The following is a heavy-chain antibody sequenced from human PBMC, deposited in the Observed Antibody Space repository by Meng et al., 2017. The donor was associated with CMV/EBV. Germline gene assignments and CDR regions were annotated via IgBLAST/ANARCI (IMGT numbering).Heavy chain of an antibody. Sequence: GSLRLSCTVSGGSISSYYWSWIRQPPGKGLEWIGYIYYSGSINYNPSLKSRVTISVDTSKNQFSLKLSSVTAADTAVYYCAREYDFWSGKGWFDPWGQGTLVTVSS. V-gene: IGHV4-59*01. D-gene: IGHD3-3*01. CDR2: IYYSGSI. CDR3: AREYDFWSGKGWFDP. CDR1: GGSISSYY. J-gene: IGHJ5*02.